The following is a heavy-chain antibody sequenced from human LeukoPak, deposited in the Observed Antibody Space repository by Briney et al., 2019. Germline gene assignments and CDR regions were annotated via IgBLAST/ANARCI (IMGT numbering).Heavy chain of an antibody. CDR2: ISGSGGST. CDR3: AKAETARPYYYGSGSYLNWFDP. J-gene: IGHJ5*02. Sequence: PGGSLRLSCAASGFTFSSYGMSWVRQAPGKGLEWVSAISGSGGSTYYADSVKGRFTISRDNSKNTLYLQMNSLRAEDTAVYYCAKAETARPYYYGSGSYLNWFDPWGQGTLVTVPS. D-gene: IGHD3-10*01. V-gene: IGHV3-23*01. CDR1: GFTFSSYG.